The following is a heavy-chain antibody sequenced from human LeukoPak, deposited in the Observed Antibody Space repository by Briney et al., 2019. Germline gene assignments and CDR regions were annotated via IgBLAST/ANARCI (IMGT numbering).Heavy chain of an antibody. V-gene: IGHV3-21*01. D-gene: IGHD6-19*01. J-gene: IGHJ4*02. Sequence: GGSLRLSCAASGFTFSSYSMNWVRQAPGKGLEWVSSISSSSSYIYYADSVKGRFTISRDNAKNTLYLQMNSLRAEDTAVYYCARGGEAVAATIVDYWGQGTLVTVSS. CDR2: ISSSSSYI. CDR1: GFTFSSYS. CDR3: ARGGEAVAATIVDY.